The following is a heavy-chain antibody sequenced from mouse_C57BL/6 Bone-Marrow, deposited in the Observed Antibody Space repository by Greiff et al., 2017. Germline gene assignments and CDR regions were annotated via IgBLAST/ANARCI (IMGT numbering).Heavy chain of an antibody. Sequence: VQLQQPGAELVKPGASVKMSCKASGYTFTSYWITWVKQRPGQGLEWIGDIYPGSGSTNYNEKFKSKATLTVDTSSSTAYMQHSSLTSEDSAVYYCARSRGDSNYDYWGQGTTLTVSS. CDR1: GYTFTSYW. CDR2: IYPGSGST. D-gene: IGHD2-5*01. CDR3: ARSRGDSNYDY. J-gene: IGHJ2*01. V-gene: IGHV1-55*01.